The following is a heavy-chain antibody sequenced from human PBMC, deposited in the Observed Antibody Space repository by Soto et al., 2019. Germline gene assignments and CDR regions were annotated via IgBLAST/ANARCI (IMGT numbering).Heavy chain of an antibody. D-gene: IGHD6-19*01. CDR2: ISYNGSNK. Sequence: GGSLRLSCAASGFTFSSYGMHWVRQAPGKGLEWVAVISYNGSNKYYADSVKGRFTISRDNSKNTLYLQMNSLRAEDTAVYYCAKDRAAVATDAFDIWGQGTMVTVSS. V-gene: IGHV3-30*18. J-gene: IGHJ3*02. CDR3: AKDRAAVATDAFDI. CDR1: GFTFSSYG.